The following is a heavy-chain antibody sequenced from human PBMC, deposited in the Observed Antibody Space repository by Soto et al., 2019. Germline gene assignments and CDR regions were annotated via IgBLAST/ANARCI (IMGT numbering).Heavy chain of an antibody. CDR2: IFHDGST. CDR1: GASISRGSW. D-gene: IGHD1-1*01. CDR3: ARDEYNDSSD. J-gene: IGHJ4*02. Sequence: SATLSLTSAVSGASISRGSWWSWVRQPPGKGLEWIGEIFHDGSTNYNPSLKSRVTMSVDKSKNYFSLELTSVTAADTALYYCARDEYNDSSDWGQGTLVTVSS. V-gene: IGHV4-4*02.